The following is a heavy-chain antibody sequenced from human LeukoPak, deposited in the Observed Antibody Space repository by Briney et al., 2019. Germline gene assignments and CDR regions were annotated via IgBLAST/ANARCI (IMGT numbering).Heavy chain of an antibody. V-gene: IGHV3-53*01. CDR1: GFTVSSNY. D-gene: IGHD3-22*01. Sequence: GGSLSLSCAASGFTVSSNYMSWVRQAPGKGLEWVSIIYSGGSTYYADSVKGRFTISRDNSKNTLYLQMNSLRAEDTAVYYCARTLSGYYFDYWGEGTLVTVSS. CDR3: ARTLSGYYFDY. CDR2: IYSGGST. J-gene: IGHJ4*02.